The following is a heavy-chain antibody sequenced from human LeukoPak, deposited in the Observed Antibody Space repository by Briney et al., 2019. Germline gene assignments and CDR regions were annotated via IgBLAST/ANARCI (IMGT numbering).Heavy chain of an antibody. J-gene: IGHJ4*02. Sequence: PGGSLRLSCAASGFPFSDYYLNWVRQPPGKGLEWVSAISSSSTYIYYADSVKGRFTISRDNAENSLYLQMNGLRVEDTAVYYCTRDQGMTQFDHWGEGTLVTVSS. V-gene: IGHV3-21*06. CDR1: GFPFSDYY. CDR2: ISSSSTYI. CDR3: TRDQGMTQFDH.